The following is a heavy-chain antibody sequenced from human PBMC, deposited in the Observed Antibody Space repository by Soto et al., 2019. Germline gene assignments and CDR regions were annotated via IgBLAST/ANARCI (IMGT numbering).Heavy chain of an antibody. J-gene: IGHJ4*02. D-gene: IGHD4-4*01. CDR1: SGSISSSYW. CDR2: IYHSGST. Sequence: TSETLSLTCAVSSGSISSSYWWTWVRQPPGKGLEWIGEIYHSGSTNYNPSLKSRVTISVDKSKNQFSVKVSSVTAADTAVYYCVRGGDYRFDYWGQGILVTVSS. V-gene: IGHV4-4*02. CDR3: VRGGDYRFDY.